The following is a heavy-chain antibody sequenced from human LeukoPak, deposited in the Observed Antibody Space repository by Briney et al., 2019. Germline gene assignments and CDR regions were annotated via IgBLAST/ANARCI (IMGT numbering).Heavy chain of an antibody. CDR2: ISTSGST. CDR1: GYSINSGTYY. CDR3: TRDSSGYDWFYDY. V-gene: IGHV4-61*02. D-gene: IGHD5-12*01. J-gene: IGHJ4*02. Sequence: SETLSLTCTVSGYSINSGTYYWSWIRQPAGKGLEWIGRISTSGSTNYNPSLKSRVTMSVDTSKNQFSLMLSSVTAADTAVYFCTRDSSGYDWFYDYWGQGTLVTVSS.